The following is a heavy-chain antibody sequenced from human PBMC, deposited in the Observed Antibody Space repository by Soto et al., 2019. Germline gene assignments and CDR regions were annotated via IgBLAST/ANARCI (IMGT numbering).Heavy chain of an antibody. Sequence: PPETLSLTCTVSGGSIISSSYYWVWIRQPPGKGWEGIGSIYDSGSTYYNPPLKHRVTITVDTSKNPYSLKLSSMTAADTAVYYCARHASSSPRYYYYYGMDVWGQGTTVTVSS. CDR3: ARHASSSPRYYYYYGMDV. CDR1: GGSIISSSYY. J-gene: IGHJ6*02. D-gene: IGHD6-6*01. V-gene: IGHV4-39*01. CDR2: IYDSGST.